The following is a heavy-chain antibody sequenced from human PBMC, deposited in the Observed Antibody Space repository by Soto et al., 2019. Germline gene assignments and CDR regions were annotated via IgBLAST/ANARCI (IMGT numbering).Heavy chain of an antibody. CDR1: GGTFSSYA. CDR3: AGGDYDSSGYCRGDHDAFDI. V-gene: IGHV1-69*01. Sequence: QVQLVQSGAEVKKPGSSVKVSCKASGGTFSSYAISWVRQAPGQGLEWMGGIIPIFGTANYAQKFQGRVTITADEATSTAYVGLSSLRSEDTAMYDCAGGDYDSSGYCRGDHDAFDIWGQGTMVTVSS. J-gene: IGHJ3*02. D-gene: IGHD3-22*01. CDR2: IIPIFGTA.